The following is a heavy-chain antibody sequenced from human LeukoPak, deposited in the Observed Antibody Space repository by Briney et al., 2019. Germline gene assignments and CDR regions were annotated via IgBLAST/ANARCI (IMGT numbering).Heavy chain of an antibody. CDR2: INPNSGGT. CDR1: GYTFTGYY. V-gene: IGHV1-2*02. Sequence: GASVKVSCKASGYTFTGYYMHWVRQAPGQGLEWMGWINPNSGGTNYAQKFQGRVTMTRDTSVSIAYMELSSLRSDDTAVYYCARDGHDAFDIWGHGTMVTVSS. CDR3: ARDGHDAFDI. J-gene: IGHJ3*02.